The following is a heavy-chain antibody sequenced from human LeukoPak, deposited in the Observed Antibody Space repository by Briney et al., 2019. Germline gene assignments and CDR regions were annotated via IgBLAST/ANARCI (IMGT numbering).Heavy chain of an antibody. CDR2: IYYSGST. J-gene: IGHJ5*02. CDR1: GGSISSYY. D-gene: IGHD6-13*01. V-gene: IGHV4-59*01. CDR3: ARSWPIAAAGTHGGWFDP. Sequence: KPSETLSLTCTVSGGSISSYYWSWIRQPPGKGLEWIGYIYYSGSTNYNPSLKRRVTISVDTSKTQFSLKLSSVTAADTAVYYCARSWPIAAAGTHGGWFDPWGQGTLVTVSS.